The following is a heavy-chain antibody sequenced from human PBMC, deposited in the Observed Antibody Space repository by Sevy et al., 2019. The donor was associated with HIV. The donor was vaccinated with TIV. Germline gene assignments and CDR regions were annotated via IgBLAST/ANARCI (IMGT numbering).Heavy chain of an antibody. Sequence: GGSLRLSCAASGFTFSSYAMSWVRQAPGKGLEWVSAISGSGGSTYYADSVKGRIPISRDNSKNTLYLQMNSQRAEDTAVYYCAKAAGYCSGGSCYFRWFDPWGQGTLVTVSS. CDR2: ISGSGGST. CDR3: AKAAGYCSGGSCYFRWFDP. J-gene: IGHJ5*02. V-gene: IGHV3-23*01. D-gene: IGHD2-15*01. CDR1: GFTFSSYA.